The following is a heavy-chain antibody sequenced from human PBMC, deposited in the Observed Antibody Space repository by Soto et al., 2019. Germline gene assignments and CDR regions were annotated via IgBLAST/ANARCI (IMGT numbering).Heavy chain of an antibody. J-gene: IGHJ3*01. Sequence: QVQLQESGPGLLKPSQTLSLTCTVSGVSMSTGDDYWSWIRQPPGEGLEWIGYIYSSGTTTTNPSLKSRFTISVDTSKNQFSLNVKSVTAADAAVYYCDRGISTMAAPDTFDVWGQRTVVTVSS. CDR2: IYSSGTT. CDR3: DRGISTMAAPDTFDV. CDR1: GVSMSTGDDY. D-gene: IGHD6-6*01. V-gene: IGHV4-30-4*01.